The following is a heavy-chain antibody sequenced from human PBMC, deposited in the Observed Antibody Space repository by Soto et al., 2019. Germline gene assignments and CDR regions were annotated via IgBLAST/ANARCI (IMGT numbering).Heavy chain of an antibody. CDR1: GYSFTSYW. J-gene: IGHJ4*02. V-gene: IGHV5-51*01. CDR3: ARLSREEISKTFDY. Sequence: PVESLKISCKGSGYSFTSYWIGWVRQMPGKGLEWMGTIYPGDSDTRYTPSFQGQVSISADKSTSTAYLQWSSLKAADTAMYYCARLSREEISKTFDYWGLGSLVTVSS. D-gene: IGHD3-16*02. CDR2: IYPGDSDT.